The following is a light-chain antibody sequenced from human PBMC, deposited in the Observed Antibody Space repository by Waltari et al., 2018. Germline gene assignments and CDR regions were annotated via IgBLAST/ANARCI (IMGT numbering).Light chain of an antibody. CDR2: GAS. J-gene: IGKJ4*01. Sequence: EIVMTQSPATLSLSPGERAPLSCRARPSVSSTLAWYQQTPGQPPRLLIYGASTRATATPARFSGSGSGTEFTLAISSLQSEDFAVYYCQQYYEWPLTFGGGTKVEIK. CDR1: PSVSST. V-gene: IGKV3D-15*01. CDR3: QQYYEWPLT.